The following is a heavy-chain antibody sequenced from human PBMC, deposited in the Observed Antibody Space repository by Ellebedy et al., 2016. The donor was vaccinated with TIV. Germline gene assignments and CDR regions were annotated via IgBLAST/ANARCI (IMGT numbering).Heavy chain of an antibody. Sequence: AASVKVSCKASGYTFTSHGISWVRQAPGQGLEWMGWIETYNGNTNHAQKFQGRVTMTTDTSTSTVYMQLRSLRSDDTAVYYCARDPPGREPFDYWGQGALVTVSS. CDR2: IETYNGNT. D-gene: IGHD1-26*01. CDR3: ARDPPGREPFDY. CDR1: GYTFTSHG. J-gene: IGHJ4*02. V-gene: IGHV1-18*04.